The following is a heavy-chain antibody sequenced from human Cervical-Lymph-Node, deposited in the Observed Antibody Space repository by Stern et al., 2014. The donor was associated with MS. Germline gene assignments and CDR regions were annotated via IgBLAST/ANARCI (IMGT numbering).Heavy chain of an antibody. Sequence: SGPTLVKPTQTLTLTCTFSGFSLSTRGVGVGWIRQPPGKALEWLALIYWNDEKRYSPSLKSRLTIAKDTSKNQVVLTMTNMDPLDTATYYCTLDHAYWGQGALVTVSS. CDR2: IYWNDEK. CDR3: TLDHAY. V-gene: IGHV2-5*01. CDR1: GFSLSTRGVG. J-gene: IGHJ4*02.